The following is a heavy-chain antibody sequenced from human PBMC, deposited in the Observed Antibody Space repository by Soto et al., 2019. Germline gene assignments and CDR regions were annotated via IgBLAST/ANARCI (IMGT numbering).Heavy chain of an antibody. CDR3: AKGLRPDWIFGVANPNWFDP. CDR1: GFTFSSYA. V-gene: IGHV3-23*01. D-gene: IGHD3-3*01. J-gene: IGHJ5*02. CDR2: ISGSGGST. Sequence: EVQLLESGGGLVQPGGSLRLSCAASGFTFSSYAMSWVRQAPGKGLEWVSAISGSGGSTYYADSVKGRFTISRDNSKNTLYLQMNSLRAEDTAVYYCAKGLRPDWIFGVANPNWFDPWGQGTLVTVSS.